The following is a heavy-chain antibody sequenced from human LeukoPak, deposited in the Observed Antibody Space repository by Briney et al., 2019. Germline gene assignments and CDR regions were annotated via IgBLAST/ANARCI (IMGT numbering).Heavy chain of an antibody. D-gene: IGHD3-10*01. J-gene: IGHJ4*02. Sequence: GASVKVSCKASGYTFTSYDINWVRQAPGQGLEWMGWINPNSGGTNYAQKFQGRVTMTRDTSISTAYMELSRLRSDDTAVYYCARGIRGSRGYYFDYWGQGTLVTVSS. CDR3: ARGIRGSRGYYFDY. CDR2: INPNSGGT. CDR1: GYTFTSYD. V-gene: IGHV1-2*02.